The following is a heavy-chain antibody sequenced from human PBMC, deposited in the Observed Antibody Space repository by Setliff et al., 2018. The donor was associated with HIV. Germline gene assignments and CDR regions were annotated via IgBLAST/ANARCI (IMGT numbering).Heavy chain of an antibody. CDR1: GGTFSSYA. D-gene: IGHD4-17*01. J-gene: IGHJ4*02. CDR2: IDPSGGST. V-gene: IGHV1-46*01. Sequence: VASVKVSCKASGGTFSSYAISWVRQAPGQGLEWMGIIDPSGGSTTYAQKFQGRLTMTRDTSTSTVYMELRSIRSEDTAVYFCASAPLTTVTTGPRYYLDYWGQGTLVTVSS. CDR3: ASAPLTTVTTGPRYYLDY.